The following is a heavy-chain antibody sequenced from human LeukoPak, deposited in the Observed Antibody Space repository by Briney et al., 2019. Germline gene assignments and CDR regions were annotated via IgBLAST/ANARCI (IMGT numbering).Heavy chain of an antibody. Sequence: SETLSLTCTVSGGSISSGGYYWRWIRQPPGKGLEWIAYIYHSGSTYYNPSLKSRVTISVDRSKNQFSLKLSSVTAADTAVYYCARVRGSGTVFDYWGQGTLVTVSS. D-gene: IGHD3-10*01. CDR1: GGSISSGGYY. V-gene: IGHV4-30-2*01. J-gene: IGHJ4*02. CDR2: IYHSGST. CDR3: ARVRGSGTVFDY.